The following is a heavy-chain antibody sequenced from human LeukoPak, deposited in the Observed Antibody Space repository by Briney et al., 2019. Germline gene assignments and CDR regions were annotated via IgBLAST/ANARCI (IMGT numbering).Heavy chain of an antibody. CDR1: GFTFSSYS. V-gene: IGHV3-48*04. CDR2: ISSSSSTI. Sequence: GGSLRLSCAASGFTFSSYSMNWVRQAPGKGLEWVSYISSSSSTIYYADSVKGRFTISRDNAKNSLYLQMNSLRAEDTAVYYWARGGGGCSYGWDFDYWGQGTLVTVSS. D-gene: IGHD5-18*01. J-gene: IGHJ4*02. CDR3: ARGGGGCSYGWDFDY.